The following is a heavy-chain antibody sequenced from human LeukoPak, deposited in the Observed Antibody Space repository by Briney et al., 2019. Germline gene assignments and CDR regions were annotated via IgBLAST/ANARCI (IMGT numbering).Heavy chain of an antibody. V-gene: IGHV3-33*01. Sequence: GGSLRLSCSASGFTFSSYGMHWVRQAPGKGLEWVAVIWYDGSNKYYADSVKGRFTISRDNSKNTLYLQMNSLRAEDTAVYYCASLIVGAFDYWGQGTLVTVSS. CDR2: IWYDGSNK. CDR3: ASLIVGAFDY. D-gene: IGHD1-26*01. CDR1: GFTFSSYG. J-gene: IGHJ4*02.